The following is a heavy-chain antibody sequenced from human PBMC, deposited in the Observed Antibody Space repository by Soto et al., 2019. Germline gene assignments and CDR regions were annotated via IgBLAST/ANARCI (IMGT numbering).Heavy chain of an antibody. V-gene: IGHV4-61*08. J-gene: IGHJ4*02. CDR3: ARAPIAVANFDY. CDR2: IYYSGST. CDR1: GGSISSGGYY. Sequence: SETLSLTCTVSGGSISSGGYYWSWIRQHPGKGLEWIGYIYYSGSTNYNPSLKSRVTISVDTSKNQFSLKLSSVTAADTAVYYCARAPIAVANFDYWGQGTLVTVSS. D-gene: IGHD6-19*01.